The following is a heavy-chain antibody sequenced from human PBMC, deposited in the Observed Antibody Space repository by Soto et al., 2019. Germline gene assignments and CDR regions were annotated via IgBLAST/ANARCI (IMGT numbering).Heavy chain of an antibody. CDR3: AREGYDILTGYHNFDY. V-gene: IGHV6-1*01. D-gene: IGHD3-9*01. Sequence: SQTLSLTCAISRDSVSSNSAAWNWIRQSPSRGLEWLGRTYYRSKWYNDYAVSVKSRITINPDTSKNQFSLQLNSVTPEDTAVYYCAREGYDILTGYHNFDYWGQGTLVTVSS. J-gene: IGHJ4*02. CDR2: TYYRSKWYN. CDR1: RDSVSSNSAA.